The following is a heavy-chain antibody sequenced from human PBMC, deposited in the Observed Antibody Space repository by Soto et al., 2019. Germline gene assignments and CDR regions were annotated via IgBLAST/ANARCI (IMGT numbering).Heavy chain of an antibody. CDR2: ITPIFDTA. D-gene: IGHD3-9*01. Sequence: QVQLVHAGAEVQKPGSSVKVSCKASGGTFSSYAISWVRQAPGQGLEWRGGITPIFDTANYAQKYQGRVTITADESTSTAYMEMSSLRSEDTAVYYCERARKAVLRYFDWGQGTTVTVSS. CDR3: ERARKAVLRYFD. CDR1: GGTFSSYA. V-gene: IGHV1-69*01. J-gene: IGHJ6*02.